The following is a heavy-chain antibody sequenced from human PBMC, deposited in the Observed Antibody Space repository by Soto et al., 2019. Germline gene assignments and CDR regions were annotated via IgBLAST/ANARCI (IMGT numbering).Heavy chain of an antibody. CDR2: IYYSGST. D-gene: IGHD3-10*01. V-gene: IGHV4-39*01. J-gene: IGHJ4*02. CDR1: GGSISSSSYY. CDR3: ASANHMVREERFSD. Sequence: SETLSLTCTVSGGSISSSSYYWGWIRQPPGKGLEWIGSIYYSGSTYYNPSLKSRVTISVDTSKNQFSLKLSSVTAADTAVYYCASANHMVREERFSDWGQGTLVTVSS.